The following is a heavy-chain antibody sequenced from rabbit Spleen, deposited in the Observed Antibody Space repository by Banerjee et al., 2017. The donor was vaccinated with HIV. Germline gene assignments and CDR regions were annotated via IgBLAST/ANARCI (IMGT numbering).Heavy chain of an antibody. CDR1: GFSFNSGYD. V-gene: IGHV1S45*01. Sequence: QEQLVESGGGLVQPGGSLKLSCKASGFSFNSGYDMCWVRQAPGKGLEWIACVYNGDSGSRTYYATWAKGRFTISKTSTTVTLQMTSLTAADTATYFCARDLTDVIGWNFGWWGPGTLVTVS. J-gene: IGHJ4*01. CDR2: VYNGDSGSRT. D-gene: IGHD1-1*01. CDR3: ARDLTDVIGWNFGW.